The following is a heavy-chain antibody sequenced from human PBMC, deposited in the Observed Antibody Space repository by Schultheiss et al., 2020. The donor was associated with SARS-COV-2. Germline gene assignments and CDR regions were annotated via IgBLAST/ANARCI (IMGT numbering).Heavy chain of an antibody. Sequence: SETLSLTCAVSGYSISSGYYWGWIRQPAGKGLEWIGRIYTSGSTNYNPSLKSRVTISVDTSKNQFSLKLSSVTAADTAVYYCASSQDVHGDYVPMDVWGQGTTVTVSS. J-gene: IGHJ6*02. D-gene: IGHD4-17*01. CDR1: GYSISSGYY. V-gene: IGHV4-38-2*01. CDR3: ASSQDVHGDYVPMDV. CDR2: IYTSGST.